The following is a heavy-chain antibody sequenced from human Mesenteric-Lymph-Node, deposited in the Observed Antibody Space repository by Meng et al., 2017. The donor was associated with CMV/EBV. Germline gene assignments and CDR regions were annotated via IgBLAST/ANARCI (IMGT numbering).Heavy chain of an antibody. D-gene: IGHD3-10*01. V-gene: IGHV3-30*02. J-gene: IGHJ4*02. Sequence: GGSLRLSCAASGFTFSNYGMHWVRQAPGKGLEWVTFIWYDGSNKYYADSVKGRFTISRDNSKNTLYLQMNTLRVEDTAVYYCARDGVRGLDYWGRGTLVTVSS. CDR1: GFTFSNYG. CDR3: ARDGVRGLDY. CDR2: IWYDGSNK.